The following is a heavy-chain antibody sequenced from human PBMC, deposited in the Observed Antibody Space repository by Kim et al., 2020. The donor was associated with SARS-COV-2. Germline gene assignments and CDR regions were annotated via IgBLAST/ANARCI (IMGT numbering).Heavy chain of an antibody. CDR3: ARDQGQWLVRHWFDP. CDR1: GGTFSSYA. CDR2: IIPIFGTA. J-gene: IGHJ5*02. D-gene: IGHD6-19*01. V-gene: IGHV1-69*13. Sequence: SVKVSCKASGGTFSSYAISWVRQAPGQGLEWMGGIIPIFGTANYAQKFQGRVTITADESTSTAYMELSSLRSEDTAVYYCARDQGQWLVRHWFDPWGQGTLVTVSS.